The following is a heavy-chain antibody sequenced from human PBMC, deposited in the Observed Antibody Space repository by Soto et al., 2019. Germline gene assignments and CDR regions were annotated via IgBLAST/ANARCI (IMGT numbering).Heavy chain of an antibody. CDR1: GGSISSDIYH. J-gene: IGHJ6*03. D-gene: IGHD3-10*01. V-gene: IGHV4-61*01. CDR2: IYYSGST. CDR3: ARDGSGSSDTYYYYYYMDV. Sequence: SETLSLTCTVSGGSISSDIYHWTWLRQSPGKGLEWIGYIYYSGSTNYNPSLKSRVTISVDTSKNQFSLKLSSVTAADTAVYYCARDGSGSSDTYYYYYYMDVWGKGTTVTVSS.